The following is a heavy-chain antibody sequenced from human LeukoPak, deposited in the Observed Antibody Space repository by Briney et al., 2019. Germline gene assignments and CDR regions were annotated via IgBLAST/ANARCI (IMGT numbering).Heavy chain of an antibody. J-gene: IGHJ6*03. D-gene: IGHD2-2*01. Sequence: GGSLRLSCAASGFTFSSYGMHWVRQAPGKGLEWVAFIRYDGSNKYYADSVKGRFTISRDNSKNTLYLQMNSLRAEDTAVYYCAREEVVPAATRGYYYYMDVWGKGTTVTVSS. CDR1: GFTFSSYG. V-gene: IGHV3-30*02. CDR2: IRYDGSNK. CDR3: AREEVVPAATRGYYYYMDV.